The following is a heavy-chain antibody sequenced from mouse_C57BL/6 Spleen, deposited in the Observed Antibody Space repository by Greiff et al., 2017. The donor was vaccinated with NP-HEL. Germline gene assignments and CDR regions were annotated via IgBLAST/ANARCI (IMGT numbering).Heavy chain of an antibody. V-gene: IGHV1-53*01. CDR3: ASWRVRDGMDY. CDR1: GYTFTSYW. CDR2: INPSNGGT. Sequence: QVQLQQPGAELVKPGASVKLSCKASGYTFTSYWMPWVKQRPGQGLEWIGNINPSNGGTNYNEKFKSKATLTVDKSSSTAYMQLSSLTSEDSAVYYCASWRVRDGMDYWGQGTSVTVSS. J-gene: IGHJ4*01. D-gene: IGHD5-1*01.